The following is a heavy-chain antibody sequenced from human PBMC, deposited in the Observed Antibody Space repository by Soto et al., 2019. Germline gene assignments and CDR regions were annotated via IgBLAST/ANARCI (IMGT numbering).Heavy chain of an antibody. V-gene: IGHV3-48*02. CDR1: GFTFSSYS. Sequence: EVQLVESGGGLVQPGGSLRLSCAASGFTFSSYSMNWVRQAPGKGLEWVAYISSSSSTIYYADSVTGRFTISRDNAKNSLYLQTNSLRDEDTAVYYCARGTNYYDSSGYYDGRWAAFDIWGQGTMVTVSS. D-gene: IGHD3-22*01. CDR2: ISSSSSTI. J-gene: IGHJ3*02. CDR3: ARGTNYYDSSGYYDGRWAAFDI.